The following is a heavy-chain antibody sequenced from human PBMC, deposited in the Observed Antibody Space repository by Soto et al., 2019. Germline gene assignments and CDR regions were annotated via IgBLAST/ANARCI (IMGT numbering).Heavy chain of an antibody. J-gene: IGHJ4*02. CDR2: ISGSGGST. V-gene: IGHV3-23*01. CDR3: AKEVRSMIVVVITSFDY. Sequence: EVQLLESGGGLVQPGGSLRLSCAASGFTFSSYAMSWVRQDPGKGLEWVSAISGSGGSTYYADSVKGRFTISRDNSKNTLYLQMNSLRAEDTAVYYCAKEVRSMIVVVITSFDYWGQGTLVTVSS. D-gene: IGHD3-22*01. CDR1: GFTFSSYA.